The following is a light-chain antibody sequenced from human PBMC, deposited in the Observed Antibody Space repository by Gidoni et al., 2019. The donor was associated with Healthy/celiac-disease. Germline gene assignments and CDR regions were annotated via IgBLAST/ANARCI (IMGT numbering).Light chain of an antibody. V-gene: IGLV2-14*03. Sequence: QSALTQPASVSGSPGQSITISCTGTRSDVGGYNDVSWYQPHPGKAPNLMIYDVSNRPSGVSNRFSGSKSGNTASLTISGLQAEDEADYYCSSYTSSSTLVFGGGTKRTVL. CDR3: SSYTSSSTLV. J-gene: IGLJ2*01. CDR1: RSDVGGYND. CDR2: DVS.